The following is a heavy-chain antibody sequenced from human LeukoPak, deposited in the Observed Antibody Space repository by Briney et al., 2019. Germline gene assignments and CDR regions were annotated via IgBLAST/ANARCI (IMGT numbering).Heavy chain of an antibody. D-gene: IGHD6-13*01. CDR3: ARAHRRGEQQLVRPNWFDP. CDR1: GYSISSGYY. J-gene: IGHJ5*02. CDR2: IYHSGST. V-gene: IGHV4-38-2*02. Sequence: SETLSLTCTVSGYSISSGYYWGWIRQPPGKGLEWIGSIYHSGSTYYNPSLKSRVTISVDTSKNQFSLKLSSVTAADTAVYYCARAHRRGEQQLVRPNWFDPWGQGTLVTVSS.